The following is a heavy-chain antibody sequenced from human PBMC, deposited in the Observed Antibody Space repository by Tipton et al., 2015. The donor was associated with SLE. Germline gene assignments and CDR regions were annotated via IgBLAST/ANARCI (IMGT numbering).Heavy chain of an antibody. D-gene: IGHD4-17*01. CDR3: ARIRPGHGDPFDF. CDR1: GGSISSFY. J-gene: IGHJ4*02. CDR2: FYYGGGA. V-gene: IGHV4-59*12. Sequence: TLSLTCTVSGGSISSFYWSWIRQPPGKGLEGVGSFYYGGGAYYRDYNPSLTSRVSISIDASKNQFSLHLTSVTAADTAVYYCARIRPGHGDPFDFWGQGTLVTVSS.